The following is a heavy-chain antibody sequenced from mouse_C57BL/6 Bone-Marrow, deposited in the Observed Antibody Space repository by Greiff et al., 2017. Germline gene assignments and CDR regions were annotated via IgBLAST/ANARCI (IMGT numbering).Heavy chain of an antibody. V-gene: IGHV1-52*01. J-gene: IGHJ3*01. Sequence: VQLQQPLSALFLPFTSFKLSCKASGYTFTSYWMHWVKQRPIQGLEWIGNIDPSDSETHYNQKFKDKATLTVDKSSSTAYMQLSSLTSEDSAVYYCARTDRGFAYWGQGTLVTVSA. D-gene: IGHD3-2*01. CDR1: GYTFTSYW. CDR3: ARTDRGFAY. CDR2: IDPSDSET.